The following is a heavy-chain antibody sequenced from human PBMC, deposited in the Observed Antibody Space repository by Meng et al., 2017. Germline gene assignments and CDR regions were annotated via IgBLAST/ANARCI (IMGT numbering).Heavy chain of an antibody. J-gene: IGHJ4*02. V-gene: IGHV3-21*01. CDR2: ISSSSSYI. CDR3: ARDEQIGVHSNIDY. D-gene: IGHD1/OR15-1a*01. Sequence: GESLKIPRAASGFTLSSYSMNWVRQAPGKGLDWVSSISSSSSYIYYADSVKGRFTISRDNAKNSLYLQMNSLRPEDTAVYYCARDEQIGVHSNIDYWGQGTLVTVSS. CDR1: GFTLSSYS.